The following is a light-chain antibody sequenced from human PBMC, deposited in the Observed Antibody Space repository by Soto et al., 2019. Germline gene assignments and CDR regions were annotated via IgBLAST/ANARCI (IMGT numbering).Light chain of an antibody. Sequence: DIQMTQSPSSLSASVGDRVTITCRASQSISSYLNWYQQKPGKAPKLLIYAASRLQSGVPSRFSGSGTGTDFTLTISSLQPEDFATYYCQQNYRATPWTFGQGTKVEVK. CDR3: QQNYRATPWT. CDR2: AAS. CDR1: QSISSY. V-gene: IGKV1-39*01. J-gene: IGKJ1*01.